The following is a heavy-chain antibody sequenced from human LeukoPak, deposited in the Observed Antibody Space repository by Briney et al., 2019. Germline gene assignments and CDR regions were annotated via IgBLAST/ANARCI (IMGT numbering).Heavy chain of an antibody. J-gene: IGHJ4*02. CDR2: INWRSDEI. D-gene: IGHD5-18*01. Sequence: GGSLRLSCSASGFTFDNYAMHWVRQAPMKGLEWVASINWRSDEIGYADSVKGRFTISRDNAKNSLYLQMNSLRAEDTAVYYCAREGVETIQIWRDFDYWGQGTLVTVSS. CDR1: GFTFDNYA. CDR3: AREGVETIQIWRDFDY. V-gene: IGHV3-9*01.